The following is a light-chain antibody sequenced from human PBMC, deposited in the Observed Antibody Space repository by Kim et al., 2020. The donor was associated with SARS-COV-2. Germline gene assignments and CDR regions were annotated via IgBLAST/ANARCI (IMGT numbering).Light chain of an antibody. J-gene: IGLJ3*02. Sequence: QAVVTQEPSLTVSPGGTVTLTCASSTGAVTSGYYPNWFQQKPGQAPRALIYDASNKHSWTPARFSGSLLGGKAALTLSGVQPEDEAKYYCLLYYADAWVFGGGTKLTVL. CDR3: LLYYADAWV. V-gene: IGLV7-43*01. CDR2: DAS. CDR1: TGAVTSGYY.